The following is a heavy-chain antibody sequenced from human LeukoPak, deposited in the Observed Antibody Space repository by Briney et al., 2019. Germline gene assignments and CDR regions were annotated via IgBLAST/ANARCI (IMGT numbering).Heavy chain of an antibody. Sequence: PSETLSLTCTVSGGSISSGDYYWSWIRQPPGKGLEWIGYIYYSGSTNYNPSLKSRVTISVDTSKNQFSLKLSSVTAADTAVYYCARVDTAMVYYFDYWGQGILVTVSS. CDR1: GGSISSGDYY. J-gene: IGHJ4*02. CDR3: ARVDTAMVYYFDY. CDR2: IYYSGST. V-gene: IGHV4-30-4*08. D-gene: IGHD5-18*01.